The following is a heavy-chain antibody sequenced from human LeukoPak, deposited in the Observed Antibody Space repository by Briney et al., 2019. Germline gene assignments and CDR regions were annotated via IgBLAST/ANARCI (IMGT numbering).Heavy chain of an antibody. J-gene: IGHJ4*02. V-gene: IGHV3-48*01. CDR2: ISSSSSTI. CDR1: GFTFSSYS. D-gene: IGHD2-21*02. CDR3: ARDLVTLY. Sequence: GGSLRLSRAASGFTFSSYSMNWVRQAPGKGLEWVSYISSSSSTIYYADSVRGRFTISRDNAKNSLYLRMNSLRAEDTAVYYCARDLVTLYWGQGTLVTVSS.